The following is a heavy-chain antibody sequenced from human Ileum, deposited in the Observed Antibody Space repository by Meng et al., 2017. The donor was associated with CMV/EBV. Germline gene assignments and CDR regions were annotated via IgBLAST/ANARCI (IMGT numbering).Heavy chain of an antibody. D-gene: IGHD4-17*01. J-gene: IGHJ1*01. CDR1: GGSFSGYY. V-gene: IGHV4-34*01. CDR2: INHSGST. Sequence: QWQLKQWGEGLLKPSETPSLTSAAYGGSFSGYYWNWIRQPPGRGLEWIGEINHSGSTNYNPSLKSRVTISVDTSKNQFSLKLSSVTAADTAVYYCATRRTPYGDYEYFQHWGQGTLVTVSS. CDR3: ATRRTPYGDYEYFQH.